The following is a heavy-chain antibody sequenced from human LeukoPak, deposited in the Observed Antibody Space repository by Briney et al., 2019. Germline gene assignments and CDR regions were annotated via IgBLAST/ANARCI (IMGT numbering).Heavy chain of an antibody. D-gene: IGHD3-3*01. CDR2: ISSSSSYI. CDR3: ARDSYYDFWSGYYTNYYYFDY. Sequence: GGSLRLSCAASGFTFRSYWMAWVRQAPGKGLEWVSSISSSSSYIYYADSVKGRFTISRDNAKNSLYLQMNSLRAEDTAVYYCARDSYYDFWSGYYTNYYYFDYWGQGTLVTVSS. J-gene: IGHJ4*02. V-gene: IGHV3-21*01. CDR1: GFTFRSYW.